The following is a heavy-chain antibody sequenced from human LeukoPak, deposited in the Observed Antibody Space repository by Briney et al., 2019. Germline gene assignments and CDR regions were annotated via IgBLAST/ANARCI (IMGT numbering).Heavy chain of an antibody. CDR2: ISAYNGNT. Sequence: ASVKVSCKASGYTFTSDGISWVRQAPGQGLEWMGWISAYNGNTNYAQKLQGRVTMTTDTSTSTAYMELRSLRSDDTAVYYCAREGHYDILTGPLNWFDPWGQGTLVTVSS. D-gene: IGHD3-9*01. J-gene: IGHJ5*02. CDR1: GYTFTSDG. V-gene: IGHV1-18*01. CDR3: AREGHYDILTGPLNWFDP.